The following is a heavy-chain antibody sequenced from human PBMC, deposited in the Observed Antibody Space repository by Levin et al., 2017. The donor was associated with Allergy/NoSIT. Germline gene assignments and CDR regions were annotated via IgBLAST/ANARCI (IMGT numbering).Heavy chain of an antibody. Sequence: PGGSLRLSCAASGFTFSSYGMHWVRQAPGKGLEWVAVISYDGSNKYYADSVKGRFTISRDNSKNTLYLQMNSLRAEDTAVYYCAKDRVAVAADDDAFDIWGQGTMVTVSS. V-gene: IGHV3-30*18. CDR1: GFTFSSYG. J-gene: IGHJ3*02. CDR3: AKDRVAVAADDDAFDI. CDR2: ISYDGSNK. D-gene: IGHD6-19*01.